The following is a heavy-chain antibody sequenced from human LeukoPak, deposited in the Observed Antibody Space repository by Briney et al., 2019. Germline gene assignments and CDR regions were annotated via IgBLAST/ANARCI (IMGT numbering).Heavy chain of an antibody. CDR3: ARGITSEQWPGDY. CDR2: IYSGGST. CDR1: GFTVSSNY. J-gene: IGHJ4*02. Sequence: GGSLRLSCAASGFTVSSNYMSWVRQAPGEGLEWVSVIYSGGSTYYADSVKGRFTISRDNSKNTLYLQMNSLRAEDTAVYYCARGITSEQWPGDYWGQGTLVTVSS. V-gene: IGHV3-53*01. D-gene: IGHD6-19*01.